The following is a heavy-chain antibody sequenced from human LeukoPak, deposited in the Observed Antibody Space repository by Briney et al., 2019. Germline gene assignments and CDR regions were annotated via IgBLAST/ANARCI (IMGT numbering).Heavy chain of an antibody. V-gene: IGHV1-18*01. CDR2: ISTYDDNR. D-gene: IGHD3-9*01. J-gene: IGHJ4*02. CDR3: ARETYSNILTGTDY. Sequence: GASVKVSCTASGYTFTTYGLSWVRQAPGQGLGWLGWISTYDDNRKYSQTLQGRLTLTIDTSKSTASMELRSLTSDDTAVYYCARETYSNILTGTDYWGPGTLVTVSS. CDR1: GYTFTTYG.